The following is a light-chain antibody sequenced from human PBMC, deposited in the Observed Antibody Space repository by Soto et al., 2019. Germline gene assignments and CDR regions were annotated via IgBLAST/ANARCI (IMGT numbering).Light chain of an antibody. J-gene: IGKJ2*01. CDR2: KAS. V-gene: IGKV1-5*03. CDR3: QQYNSYPYT. CDR1: QSINNW. Sequence: DIQMTQSPSTLSASVGDRVTITCRASQSINNWLAWYQQKPGKAPKLLLYKASTLQSGVPSRFSGSGSGTEFTLTISTLQPDDFATYYCQQYNSYPYTFGQGTKLEI.